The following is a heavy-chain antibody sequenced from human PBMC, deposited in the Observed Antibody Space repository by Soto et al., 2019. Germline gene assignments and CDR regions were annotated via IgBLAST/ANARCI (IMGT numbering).Heavy chain of an antibody. D-gene: IGHD3-10*01. Sequence: PSETLSLTCALSGDSVSNSNVAWNWVRQSPSRGLEWLGRTYYRSKWHYDYAPSVRSRITINPDTSKNHFSLQLNSVSPEDAAVYYCARTLRGRGVKYFDDWGQGTLVTVSS. CDR3: ARTLRGRGVKYFDD. J-gene: IGHJ4*02. CDR1: GDSVSNSNVA. V-gene: IGHV6-1*01. CDR2: TYYRSKWHY.